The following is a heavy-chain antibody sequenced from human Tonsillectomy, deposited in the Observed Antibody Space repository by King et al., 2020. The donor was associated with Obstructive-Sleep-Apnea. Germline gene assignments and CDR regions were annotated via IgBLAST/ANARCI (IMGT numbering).Heavy chain of an antibody. V-gene: IGHV3-11*01. CDR3: TRGFFGDF. CDR1: GFTFSDYY. Sequence: QVQLVESGGGLVKPGGSLRPSCAASGFTFSDYYMNWIRQSPGKGLEWLAFVSGTGHSLYYADSVRGRFTISRDNDKNSLSLQMNSLRAADTAIYYCTRGFFGDFGGRGPRVPVSS. CDR2: VSGTGHSL. J-gene: IGHJ4*02. D-gene: IGHD3-3*01.